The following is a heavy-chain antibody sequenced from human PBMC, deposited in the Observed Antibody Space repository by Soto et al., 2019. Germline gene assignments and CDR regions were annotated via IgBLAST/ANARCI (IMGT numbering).Heavy chain of an antibody. CDR1: GFTVSVNL. V-gene: IGHV3-66*01. Sequence: PGGSLRLSCGASGFTVSVNLMNWVRQAPGKGLEWVSVINSGGTTDYADSVKGRFTISRDISRNTLYLQMNSLRAEDTAVYYCVRENYYYGMDVWGQGTTVTVSS. J-gene: IGHJ6*02. CDR2: INSGGTT. CDR3: VRENYYYGMDV.